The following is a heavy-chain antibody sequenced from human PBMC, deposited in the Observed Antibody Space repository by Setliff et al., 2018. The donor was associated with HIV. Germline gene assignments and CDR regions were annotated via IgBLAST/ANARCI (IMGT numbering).Heavy chain of an antibody. J-gene: IGHJ4*02. V-gene: IGHV4-39*01. CDR1: GGSISSSSYY. Sequence: PSETLSLTCTVPGGSISSSSYYWGWIRQPPGKGLEWIGSIDYSGSTSYNPSLKSRVTVSVDTPENQFSLKLSSVTAADTAVYYCARTMGVTYFDYWGQGTLVTVSS. CDR3: ARTMGVTYFDY. CDR2: IDYSGST. D-gene: IGHD1-26*01.